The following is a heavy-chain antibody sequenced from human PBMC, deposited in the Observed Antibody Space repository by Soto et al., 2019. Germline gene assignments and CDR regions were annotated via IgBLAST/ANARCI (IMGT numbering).Heavy chain of an antibody. J-gene: IGHJ4*02. V-gene: IGHV4-34*01. Sequence: PSETLSLTCAVYGGSFSGYYWSWIRQPPGKGLEWIGEINHSGSTNYNPSLKSRVTISVDTSKNQFTLKLSSVTAADTAVYYCARGAMITFGGVIVIPGAPFFDYWGQGTLVTVSS. D-gene: IGHD3-16*02. CDR3: ARGAMITFGGVIVIPGAPFFDY. CDR1: GGSFSGYY. CDR2: INHSGST.